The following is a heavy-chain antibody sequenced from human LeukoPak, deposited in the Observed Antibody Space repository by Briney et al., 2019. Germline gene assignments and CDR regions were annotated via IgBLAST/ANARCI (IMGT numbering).Heavy chain of an antibody. CDR1: GVALTRYT. J-gene: IGHJ4*02. D-gene: IGHD3-3*01. CDR3: AAPYDFWSGYND. Sequence: RGTLRLSRAESGVALTRYTTRSGSRAPGKGLEWVSVISGRGDNTYYADSVKGRFTISRDNSKNTLFLQMNSLRAEDTAVYYCAAPYDFWSGYNDWGQGTLVTVSS. CDR2: ISGRGDNT. V-gene: IGHV3-23*01.